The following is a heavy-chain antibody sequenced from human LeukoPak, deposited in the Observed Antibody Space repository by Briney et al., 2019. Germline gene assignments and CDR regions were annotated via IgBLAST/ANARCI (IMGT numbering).Heavy chain of an antibody. J-gene: IGHJ6*02. CDR3: TTDEDWNYARKDV. V-gene: IGHV3-15*04. Sequence: GGSLRLSCAASGFTFNYAWMSWVRQVPGKGLEWVGQTVSEIDGGTTDYAAPVKGRFTISRDDSKSTLYLQMNSPKIEDTAVYYCTTDEDWNYARKDVWGQGATVIVSS. CDR1: GFTFNYAW. CDR2: TVSEIDGGTT. D-gene: IGHD1-7*01.